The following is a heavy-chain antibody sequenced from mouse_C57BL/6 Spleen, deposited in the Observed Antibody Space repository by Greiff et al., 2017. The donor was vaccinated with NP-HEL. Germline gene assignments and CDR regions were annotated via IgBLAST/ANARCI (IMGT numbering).Heavy chain of an antibody. CDR2: INYDGSST. D-gene: IGHD4-1*01. Sequence: DVKLVESEGGLVQPGSSMKLSCTASGFTFSDYYMAWVRQVPEKGLEWVANINYDGSSTYYLDSLKSRFIISRDNAKNILYLQMSSLKSEDTATYYCAREELGRWFAYWGQGTLVTVSA. J-gene: IGHJ3*01. CDR3: AREELGRWFAY. CDR1: GFTFSDYY. V-gene: IGHV5-16*01.